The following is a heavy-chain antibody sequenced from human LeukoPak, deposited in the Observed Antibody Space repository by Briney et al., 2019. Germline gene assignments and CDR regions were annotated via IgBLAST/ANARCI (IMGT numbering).Heavy chain of an antibody. CDR1: GFTFSSSA. D-gene: IGHD3-16*01. J-gene: IGHJ4*02. V-gene: IGHV3-23*01. CDR3: VKEASKTFGIYTADY. Sequence: SGGSLRLSCAASGFTFSSSAMGWVRRAPQKGLEWVSAIPASGPKTYYTGSVRGRFTISRDNSKNTVYLQMQSLRAEDTAVYYCVKEASKTFGIYTADYWGQGTPVTVSS. CDR2: IPASGPKT.